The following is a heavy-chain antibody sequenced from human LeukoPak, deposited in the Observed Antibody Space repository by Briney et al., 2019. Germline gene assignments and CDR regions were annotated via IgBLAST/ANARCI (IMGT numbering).Heavy chain of an antibody. D-gene: IGHD3-22*01. Sequence: PSETLSLTCTVSGGSISSYYWSWIRQPPGKGLEWIGYIYYSGSTNYNPSLKSRVTISVDTSKNQFSLKLSSVTAADTAVYYCARGGQWLFDYWGQGTLVTVSS. CDR3: ARGGQWLFDY. J-gene: IGHJ4*02. CDR2: IYYSGST. CDR1: GGSISSYY. V-gene: IGHV4-59*01.